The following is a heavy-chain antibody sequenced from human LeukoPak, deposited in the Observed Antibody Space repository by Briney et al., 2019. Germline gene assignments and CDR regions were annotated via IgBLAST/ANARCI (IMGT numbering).Heavy chain of an antibody. CDR1: GFTFSSYA. J-gene: IGHJ4*02. Sequence: GGSLRLSCAASGFTFSSYAMSWVRQAPGKGLEWGSAISGSGGSTYYADSVKGRFTISRDNSKNTLYLQMNSLRAEDTAVYYCAKGYDYGDYACGYWGQGTLVTVSS. V-gene: IGHV3-23*01. CDR3: AKGYDYGDYACGY. D-gene: IGHD4-17*01. CDR2: ISGSGGST.